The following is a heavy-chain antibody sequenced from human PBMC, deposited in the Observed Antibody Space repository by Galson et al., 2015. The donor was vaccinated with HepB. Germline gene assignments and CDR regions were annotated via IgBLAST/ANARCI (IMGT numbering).Heavy chain of an antibody. D-gene: IGHD3-22*01. V-gene: IGHV3-15*01. CDR1: GFTFSNAW. CDR3: TTEKCQYYYDSSGYYSARALDI. Sequence: SLRLSCAASGFTFSNAWMSWVRQAPGKGLEWVGRIKSKTDGGTTDYAAPVKGRFTISRDDSKNTLYLQMNSLKTEDTAVYYCTTEKCQYYYDSSGYYSARALDIWGQGTMVTVSS. J-gene: IGHJ3*02. CDR2: IKSKTDGGTT.